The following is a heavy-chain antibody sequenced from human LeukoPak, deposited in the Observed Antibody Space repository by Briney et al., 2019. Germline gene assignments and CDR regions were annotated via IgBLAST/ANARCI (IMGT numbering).Heavy chain of an antibody. J-gene: IGHJ4*02. CDR2: INSDGYST. V-gene: IGHV3-74*01. D-gene: IGHD2-2*01. CDR3: AKAHCSPTSCSRIDY. CDR1: GFTFSGYW. Sequence: GGSLRLSCAASGFTFSGYWMHWVRQAPGKGLVWVSRINSDGYSTAYADSVKGRFTISRDNSKNTVYLQMSGLRAEDTALYYCAKAHCSPTSCSRIDYWGQGTLVTVSS.